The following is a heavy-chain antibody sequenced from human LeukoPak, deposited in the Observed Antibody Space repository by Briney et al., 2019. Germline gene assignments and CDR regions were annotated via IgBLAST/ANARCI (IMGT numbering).Heavy chain of an antibody. D-gene: IGHD4-23*01. V-gene: IGHV4-34*01. CDR1: GGSFSTYY. Sequence: SETLSLTCAVYGGSFSTYYWTWVRQPPGKGLEWIGEINHRGNTIYNPSLKSRVAMSVDTAENQFSLKLSSVTAADTAVYYCVAYGGFRAFDVWGQGTMVTVSS. CDR3: VAYGGFRAFDV. J-gene: IGHJ3*01. CDR2: INHRGNT.